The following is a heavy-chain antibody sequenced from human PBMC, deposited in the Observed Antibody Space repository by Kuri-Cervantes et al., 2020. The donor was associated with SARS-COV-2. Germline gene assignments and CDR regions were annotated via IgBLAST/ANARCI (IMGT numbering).Heavy chain of an antibody. V-gene: IGHV1-69*13. CDR1: GGTFSSYA. J-gene: IGHJ6*03. Sequence: SVKVSCKASGGTFSSYAISWVRQAPGQGLEWMGGIIPIFGTANYAQKFQGRVTITADESTSTAYMELSSLRSEDTAVYYCAKGGVTATKVPTDYYYYYMDVWGKGTTVTVSS. D-gene: IGHD2-21*02. CDR2: IIPIFGTA. CDR3: AKGGVTATKVPTDYYYYYMDV.